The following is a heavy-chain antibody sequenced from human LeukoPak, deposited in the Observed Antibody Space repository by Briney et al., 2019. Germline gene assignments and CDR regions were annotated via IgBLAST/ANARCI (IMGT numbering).Heavy chain of an antibody. J-gene: IGHJ4*02. D-gene: IGHD5-18*01. Sequence: QPGGSLRLSCAASGFTFSSYAMSWVRQVPGKGLEWVSGISGSGGSTYYADSVKGRCTISRDNSKNTLYLQMNSLRAEDTAVYYCARGGYNYGYGYFDYWGQGTLVTVSS. CDR2: ISGSGGST. CDR3: ARGGYNYGYGYFDY. V-gene: IGHV3-23*01. CDR1: GFTFSSYA.